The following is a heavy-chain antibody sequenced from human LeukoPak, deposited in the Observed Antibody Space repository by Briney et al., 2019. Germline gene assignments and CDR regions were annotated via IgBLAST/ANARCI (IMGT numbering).Heavy chain of an antibody. V-gene: IGHV3-23*01. J-gene: IGHJ4*02. CDR1: GFTFSNYA. Sequence: GALRLSCAASGFTFSNYAMSRGRQAPGRGLGRVSAINDNSGLTYYADSVKGRFTISRDNFKNTLFLQMNSLRAEDTAVYYCARRGESANYGDYRFDYWGQGTLVTVSS. CDR2: INDNSGLT. CDR3: ARRGESANYGDYRFDY. D-gene: IGHD4-17*01.